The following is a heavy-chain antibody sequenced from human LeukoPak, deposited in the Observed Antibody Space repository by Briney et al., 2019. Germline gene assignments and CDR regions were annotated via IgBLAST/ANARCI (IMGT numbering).Heavy chain of an antibody. CDR1: GFTFINNW. V-gene: IGHV3-74*01. J-gene: IGHJ6*03. Sequence: GGSLRLSCAASGFTFINNWMHWVRQAPGKGLVWVSRINPDGRRADYADSVKGRFTISRDNAKNTLDLQMNSLRAEDTAVYYCAREVEEVPPAVGVYFYYFMDVWGKGTTVTVSS. CDR2: INPDGRRA. CDR3: AREVEEVPPAVGVYFYYFMDV. D-gene: IGHD2-2*01.